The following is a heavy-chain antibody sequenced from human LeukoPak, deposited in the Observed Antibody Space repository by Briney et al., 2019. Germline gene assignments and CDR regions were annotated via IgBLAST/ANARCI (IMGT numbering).Heavy chain of an antibody. CDR2: IYPGDSDT. J-gene: IGHJ3*02. Sequence: GESLKISCKGSGYSFTSYWIGWVRQMPGQGLEWMGIIYPGDSDTRHSPPFQGQVTISVDRSINTAYLQWSSLKASDTAMYYCVRRGFCSGDNCFSHAFDIWGQGTMVTVSS. CDR3: VRRGFCSGDNCFSHAFDI. D-gene: IGHD2-15*01. CDR1: GYSFTSYW. V-gene: IGHV5-51*01.